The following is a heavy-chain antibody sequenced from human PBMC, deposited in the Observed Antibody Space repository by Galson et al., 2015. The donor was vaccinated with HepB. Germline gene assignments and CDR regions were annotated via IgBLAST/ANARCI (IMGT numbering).Heavy chain of an antibody. CDR3: ARDIRITIFLATKRRFDY. J-gene: IGHJ4*02. D-gene: IGHD3-3*01. Sequence: SVKVSCKASGYTFTSYGINWVRQAPGQGLEWMGWISAYNGNTNYAQKLQGRVTMTTDTSTSTAYMELRSLRSDDTAVYYCARDIRITIFLATKRRFDYWGQGTLVTVSS. CDR2: ISAYNGNT. V-gene: IGHV1-18*01. CDR1: GYTFTSYG.